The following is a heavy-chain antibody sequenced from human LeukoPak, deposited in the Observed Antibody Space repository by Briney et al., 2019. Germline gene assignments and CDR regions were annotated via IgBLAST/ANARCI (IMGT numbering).Heavy chain of an antibody. Sequence: PSETLSLTCTVSGGSISSYYWNWIRQPPGEGLEWIGYIYYSGSTNYNPSLKSRVTTSVDTSKNQFSLKLSSMTAADTAVYYCARQRRYSGNPDAFDIWGQGTMVTVSS. V-gene: IGHV4-59*08. CDR2: IYYSGST. D-gene: IGHD1-26*01. CDR1: GGSISSYY. J-gene: IGHJ3*02. CDR3: ARQRRYSGNPDAFDI.